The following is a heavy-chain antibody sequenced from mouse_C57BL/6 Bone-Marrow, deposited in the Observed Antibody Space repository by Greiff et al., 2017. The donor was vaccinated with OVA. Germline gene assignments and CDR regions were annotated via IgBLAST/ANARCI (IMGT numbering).Heavy chain of an antibody. CDR3: ARQGY. CDR2: ISSGGSYT. Sequence: EVQVVESGGDLVKPGGSLKLSCAASGFTFSSYGMSWVRQTPDKRLEWVATISSGGSYTYYPDSVKGRFTISRDNAKNTLYLQMSSLKSEDTAMYYCARQGYWGKGTTLTVSS. V-gene: IGHV5-6*01. J-gene: IGHJ2*01. CDR1: GFTFSSYG.